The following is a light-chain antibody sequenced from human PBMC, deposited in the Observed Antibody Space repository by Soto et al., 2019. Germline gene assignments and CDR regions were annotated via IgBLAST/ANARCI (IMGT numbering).Light chain of an antibody. J-gene: IGLJ1*01. CDR2: DVS. Sequence: QSVRTQPASVSGSPGQSITISCTGTSSDVGAYNSVSWYQQHPGKAPKLIIYDVSTRPSGISDRFSGSKSGNTASLTISGLQAEDESDYYCSSYTTSVTYVFGTGTKVTVL. CDR3: SSYTTSVTYV. V-gene: IGLV2-14*01. CDR1: SSDVGAYNS.